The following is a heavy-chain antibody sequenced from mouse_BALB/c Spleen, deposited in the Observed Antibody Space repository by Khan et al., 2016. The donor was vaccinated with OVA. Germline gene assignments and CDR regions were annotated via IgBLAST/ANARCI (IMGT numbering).Heavy chain of an antibody. D-gene: IGHD1-3*01. CDR1: GYTFTNYG. CDR3: ARAKGNYWFAY. J-gene: IGHJ3*01. CDR2: INTYIGEP. Sequence: QIQLVQSGPELKKTGETVKISCKDHGYTFTNYGMNWVKQAPGPGLKWMGWINTYIGEPTYADDFKARFAFSLECSGSSGYLQVNNLKNEATDTYLCARAKGNYWFAYWGRGSLVNVT. V-gene: IGHV9-3-1*01.